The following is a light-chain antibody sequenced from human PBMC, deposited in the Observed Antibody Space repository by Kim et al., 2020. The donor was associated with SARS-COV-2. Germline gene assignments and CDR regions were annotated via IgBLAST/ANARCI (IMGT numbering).Light chain of an antibody. CDR1: QSVSSSF. V-gene: IGKV3-20*01. Sequence: SPGERGTLSCRASQSVSSSFFAWYQQQPGQAPRLLIYGASSRATGIPDRFSGSGSGTDFTLTISRLEAEDFAVYYCQQYGGSPLTFGGGTKVDIK. J-gene: IGKJ4*01. CDR2: GAS. CDR3: QQYGGSPLT.